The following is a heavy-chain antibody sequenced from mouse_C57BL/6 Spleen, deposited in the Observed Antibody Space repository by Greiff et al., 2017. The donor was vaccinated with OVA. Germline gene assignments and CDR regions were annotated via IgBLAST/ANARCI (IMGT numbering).Heavy chain of an antibody. J-gene: IGHJ1*03. D-gene: IGHD1-1*02. CDR3: TRGLRVAKDWYFDV. Sequence: QVQLQQSGAELVRPGASVTLSCKASGYTFTDYEMHWVKQTPVHGLEWIGAIDPETGGTAYNQKFKGKAILTADKSSSTAYMELRSLTSEDSAVYYCTRGLRVAKDWYFDVWGTGTTVTVSS. V-gene: IGHV1-15*01. CDR1: GYTFTDYE. CDR2: IDPETGGT.